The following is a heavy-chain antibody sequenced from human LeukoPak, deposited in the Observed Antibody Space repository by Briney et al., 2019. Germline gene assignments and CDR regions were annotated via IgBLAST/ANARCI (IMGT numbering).Heavy chain of an antibody. CDR2: ISSSSSYI. CDR3: ARELSSSSIALPSDY. CDR1: GSTFSSYA. D-gene: IGHD6-6*01. Sequence: GGSLRLSCAASGSTFSSYAMSWVRQAPGKGLEWVSSISSSSSYIYYADSVKGRFTISRDNAKNSLYLQMNSLRAEDTAVYYCARELSSSSIALPSDYWGQGTLVTVSS. V-gene: IGHV3-21*01. J-gene: IGHJ4*02.